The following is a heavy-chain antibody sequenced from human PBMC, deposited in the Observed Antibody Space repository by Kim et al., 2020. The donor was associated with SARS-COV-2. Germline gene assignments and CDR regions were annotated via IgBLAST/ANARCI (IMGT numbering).Heavy chain of an antibody. CDR1: GGSISSSSYY. V-gene: IGHV4-39*01. D-gene: IGHD3-16*02. Sequence: SETLSLTCTVSGGSISSSSYYWGWIRQPPGKGLEWIGSIYYSGSTYYNSSLKSRVTISVDTSNNQFSLKLSSVTAADTAVYYCARHSASYDYVWGSYRTGYYYGMDVWGQGTTVTVSS. J-gene: IGHJ6*02. CDR2: IYYSGST. CDR3: ARHSASYDYVWGSYRTGYYYGMDV.